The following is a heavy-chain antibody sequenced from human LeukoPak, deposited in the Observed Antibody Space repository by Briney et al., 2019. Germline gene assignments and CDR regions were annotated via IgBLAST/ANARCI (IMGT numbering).Heavy chain of an antibody. CDR3: ARDREFPPSSSSGPGGDAFDI. CDR2: INHSGST. J-gene: IGHJ3*02. V-gene: IGHV4-34*01. CDR1: GGSFSGYY. Sequence: SETLSLTCAVYGGSFSGYYWSWIRQPPGKGLEWIGEINHSGSTNYNSSLKSRVTISVDTSKNQFSLKLSSVTAADTAVYYCARDREFPPSSSSGPGGDAFDIWGQGTMVTVSS. D-gene: IGHD6-6*01.